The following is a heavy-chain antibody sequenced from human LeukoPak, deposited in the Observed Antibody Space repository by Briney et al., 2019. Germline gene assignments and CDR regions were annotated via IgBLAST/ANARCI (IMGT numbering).Heavy chain of an antibody. Sequence: SETLSLTCAVSGYSISSGYYWGWIRQPPGKGLEWIGSIYHSGSTYYNPSLKSRVTIPVDTSKNQFSLKLSSVTAADTAVYYCARTAAGSPGGFDYWGQGTLVTVSS. J-gene: IGHJ4*02. D-gene: IGHD6-13*01. V-gene: IGHV4-38-2*01. CDR2: IYHSGST. CDR1: GYSISSGYY. CDR3: ARTAAGSPGGFDY.